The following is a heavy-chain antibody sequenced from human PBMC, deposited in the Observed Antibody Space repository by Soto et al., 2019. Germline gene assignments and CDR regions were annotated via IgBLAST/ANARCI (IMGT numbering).Heavy chain of an antibody. CDR3: ARGKERITMVRGVNNWFDP. J-gene: IGHJ5*02. D-gene: IGHD3-10*01. CDR2: TNAGNGNT. CDR1: GYTFTSYA. Sequence: ASVKVSCKASGYTFTSYAMHWVRQAPGQRLEWMGWTNAGNGNTKYSQKFQGRVTITRDTSASTAYMELSSLRSEDTAVYYCARGKERITMVRGVNNWFDPWGQGTLVTVSS. V-gene: IGHV1-3*01.